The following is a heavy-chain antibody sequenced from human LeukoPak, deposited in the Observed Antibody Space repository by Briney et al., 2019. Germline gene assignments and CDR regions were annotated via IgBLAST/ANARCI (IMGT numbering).Heavy chain of an antibody. CDR2: IIPIFGTA. J-gene: IGHJ3*02. CDR3: ARSIQQRDAFDI. V-gene: IGHV1-69*06. Sequence: GASVKVSCKASGYTFTSYGITWVRQAPGQGLECMGGIIPIFGTANYAQKFQGRVTITADKSTSTAYMELSSLRSEDTAVYYCARSIQQRDAFDIWGQGTMVTVSS. CDR1: GYTFTSYG.